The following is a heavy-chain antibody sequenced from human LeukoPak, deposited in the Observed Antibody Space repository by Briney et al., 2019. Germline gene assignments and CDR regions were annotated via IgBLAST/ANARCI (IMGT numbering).Heavy chain of an antibody. D-gene: IGHD2-15*01. J-gene: IGHJ2*01. Sequence: GGSLRLSCAASGFTFSSYSMNWVRQAPGKGLEWVSSISSSSSYIYYADSVKGRFTISRDNAKNSLYLQMNSLRAEDTAVYYCARDRAAPTWYFDLWGRGTLVTVSS. CDR3: ARDRAAPTWYFDL. V-gene: IGHV3-21*01. CDR1: GFTFSSYS. CDR2: ISSSSSYI.